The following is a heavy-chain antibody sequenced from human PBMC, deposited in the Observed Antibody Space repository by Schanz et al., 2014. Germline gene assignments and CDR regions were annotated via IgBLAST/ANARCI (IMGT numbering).Heavy chain of an antibody. V-gene: IGHV4-39*01. J-gene: IGHJ4*02. Sequence: QLQMQESGPGLVKPSETLSLTCSVSGDSISSTSYYWGWIRQPPGKGLEWIGSIYYSGSTYYNASRKGGCPIPVDPPKTQFSLKLTSVTAADSAVYYCARLWGGWRIPDYWGQGTLVTVSS. CDR2: IYYSGST. CDR3: ARLWGGWRIPDY. D-gene: IGHD6-19*01. CDR1: GDSISSTSYY.